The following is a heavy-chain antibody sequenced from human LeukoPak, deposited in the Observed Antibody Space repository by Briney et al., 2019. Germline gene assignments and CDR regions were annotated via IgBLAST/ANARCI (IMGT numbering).Heavy chain of an antibody. CDR2: MYSRGST. CDR3: ARDDYYGSPGVYAFDI. Sequence: LETLSLTCTVSGGSISSYYWSWIRQPAGKGLEWIGRMYSRGSTNNNPSLKSRVTMSVDTAKNQFSLKLSSVTAADTAVYYCARDDYYGSPGVYAFDIWGQGTMVTVSS. J-gene: IGHJ3*02. D-gene: IGHD3-10*01. CDR1: GGSISSYY. V-gene: IGHV4-4*07.